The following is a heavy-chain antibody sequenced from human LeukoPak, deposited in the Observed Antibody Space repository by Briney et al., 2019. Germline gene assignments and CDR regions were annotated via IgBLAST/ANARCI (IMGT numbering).Heavy chain of an antibody. Sequence: SETLSLTCTVSGSSISNSAYYWLWIRQPPGEGLECIVTVHYSGITFYNPSLNSRVNISVDTSKNQFSLQLSSVTAADTVVYYCARLFFVIDTWGQGTLVTFSS. CDR2: VHYSGIT. CDR1: GSSISNSAYY. CDR3: ARLFFVIDT. D-gene: IGHD3-3*01. V-gene: IGHV4-39*01. J-gene: IGHJ5*02.